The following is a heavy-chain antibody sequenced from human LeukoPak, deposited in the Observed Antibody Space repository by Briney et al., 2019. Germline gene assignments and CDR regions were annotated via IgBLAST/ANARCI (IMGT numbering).Heavy chain of an antibody. CDR2: IYSGGST. CDR3: ARGGYSSSWYIDY. V-gene: IGHV3-53*04. D-gene: IGHD6-13*01. CDR1: GFTVSSNY. Sequence: GGSLRLSCAASGFTVSSNYMSWVRQAPGKGLEWVSVIYSGGSTYYADSVKGRFTISRHNSKNTLYLQMNSLRAEDTAVYYCARGGYSSSWYIDYWGQGTLVTVSS. J-gene: IGHJ4*02.